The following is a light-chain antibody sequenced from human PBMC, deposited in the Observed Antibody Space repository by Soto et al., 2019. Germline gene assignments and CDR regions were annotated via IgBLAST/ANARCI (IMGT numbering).Light chain of an antibody. CDR2: EVS. J-gene: IGLJ2*01. CDR3: CSYAGSRTHVV. V-gene: IGLV2-23*02. Sequence: QSALTQPASVSGSPGQSITISCTGTSSDVGSYNLVSWYQQHPGKAPKLMIYEVSKRPSGVSNRCSGSKSGNTASLTISGLQAEDEADYYCCSYAGSRTHVVFGGGTKLTVL. CDR1: SSDVGSYNL.